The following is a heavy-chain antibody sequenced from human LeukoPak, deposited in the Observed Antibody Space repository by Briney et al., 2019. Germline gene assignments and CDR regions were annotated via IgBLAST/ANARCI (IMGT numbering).Heavy chain of an antibody. CDR1: GGSFSGYY. V-gene: IGHV4-34*01. CDR3: ARQGRAAAGDY. J-gene: IGHJ4*02. D-gene: IGHD6-13*01. Sequence: SETLSLTCAVYGGSFSGYYWSWIRQPPGKGLEWIGEINHSGSTNYNPSLKSRVTISVDTSKNQFSLKLSSVTAADTAVYYCARQGRAAAGDYWGQGTLVTVSS. CDR2: INHSGST.